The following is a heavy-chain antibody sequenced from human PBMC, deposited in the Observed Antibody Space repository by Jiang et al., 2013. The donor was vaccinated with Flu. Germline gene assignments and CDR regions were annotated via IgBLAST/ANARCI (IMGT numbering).Heavy chain of an antibody. V-gene: IGHV1-18*01. CDR3: AILDTTVGFDY. Sequence: SGAEVKKPGASVKVSCKTSGYTFTNYGIDWVRQAPGQGLEWMGWISAYNGNTKYAQKVQGRVTMTTDTSTSTAYMEFRGLRSDDTAIYYCAILDTTVGFDYWGQGTLVTVSA. CDR1: GYTFTNYG. J-gene: IGHJ4*02. CDR2: ISAYNGNT. D-gene: IGHD1-1*01.